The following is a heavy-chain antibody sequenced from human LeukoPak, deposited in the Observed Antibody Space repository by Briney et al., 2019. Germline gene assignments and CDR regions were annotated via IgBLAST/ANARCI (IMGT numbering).Heavy chain of an antibody. CDR2: ISPNSGGT. CDR3: ARATNYYGSGNYHNVPYGY. CDR1: GYTFTDYY. J-gene: IGHJ4*02. Sequence: SVKVSCKASGYTFTDYYLHWVRQAPGQGLEWMGWISPNSGGTDYAQKSQGRVTMTRDTSISTAYMELSRLRYDDTAVYYCARATNYYGSGNYHNVPYGYWGQGTPVTVSS. D-gene: IGHD3-10*01. V-gene: IGHV1-2*02.